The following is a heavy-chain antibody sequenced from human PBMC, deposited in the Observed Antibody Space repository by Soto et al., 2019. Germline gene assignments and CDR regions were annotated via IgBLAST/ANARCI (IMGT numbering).Heavy chain of an antibody. Sequence: EVQLVESGGGLVQPGGSLRLSCAASGFTFSSYSMNWVRQAPGKGLEWVTYISSSSSTIYYADSVKGRFTISRDNAKNSLYLLMSMLRDEATAVYYCASGKDYADGGYWGQGTLVTVSS. CDR2: ISSSSSTI. J-gene: IGHJ4*02. CDR1: GFTFSSYS. D-gene: IGHD4-17*01. V-gene: IGHV3-48*02. CDR3: ASGKDYADGGY.